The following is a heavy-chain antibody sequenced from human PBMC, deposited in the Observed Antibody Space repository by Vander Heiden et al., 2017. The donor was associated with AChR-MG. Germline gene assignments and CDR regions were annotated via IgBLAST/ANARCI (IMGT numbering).Heavy chain of an antibody. J-gene: IGHJ4*02. CDR2: INAGNGNT. Sequence: QVQLVQSGAEVKKPGASVKVSCKASGYTFTSYAMHWVRQAPGQRLQWMGWINAGNGNTKYSQKFQGRVTITRDTSASTAYMELSSLRSEDTAVYYCARVTSGYYFDYWGQGTLVTVSS. V-gene: IGHV1-3*01. CDR3: ARVTSGYYFDY. CDR1: GYTFTSYA.